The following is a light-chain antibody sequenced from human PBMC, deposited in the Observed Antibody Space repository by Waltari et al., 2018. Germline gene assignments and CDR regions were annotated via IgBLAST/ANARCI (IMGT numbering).Light chain of an antibody. CDR3: QVWYSGVNSWV. CDR1: NIGSQS. J-gene: IGLJ3*02. V-gene: IGLV3-21*04. Sequence: SYVLTQPPSVSVAPSKTATITCGGDNIGSQSVHWYQQRSGQAPLLVLYFDKNRPSGIPERFSGSNSGNTATLTINRVEAGDEADYYCQVWYSGVNSWVFGGGTKLTVL. CDR2: FDK.